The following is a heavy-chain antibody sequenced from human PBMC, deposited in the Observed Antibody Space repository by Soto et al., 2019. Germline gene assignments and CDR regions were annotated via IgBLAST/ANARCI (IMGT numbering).Heavy chain of an antibody. Sequence: RASVKVSCKASGYTFTSYDINWVRQATGQGLEWMGWMNPNSGNTGYAQKFQGRVTMTRNTSISTAYMELSSLRSEDTAVYYCARYYDFWSGYYTWYYGMDVWGQGTTVTVSS. J-gene: IGHJ6*02. CDR1: GYTFTSYD. CDR2: MNPNSGNT. CDR3: ARYYDFWSGYYTWYYGMDV. D-gene: IGHD3-3*01. V-gene: IGHV1-8*01.